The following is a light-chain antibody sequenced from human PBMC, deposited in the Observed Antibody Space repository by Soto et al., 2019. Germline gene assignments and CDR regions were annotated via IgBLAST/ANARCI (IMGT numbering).Light chain of an antibody. V-gene: IGLV3-21*04. Sequence: SYELTQPPSASVAPGTTATITCGGNDIGSKSVHWYNQKPGQAPVLVIFYDRERPSGIPERFSGSNSGNTATLTISRVEAGDEADYYCQVWDSSSDDVIFGGGTKVTVL. CDR1: DIGSKS. CDR2: YDR. CDR3: QVWDSSSDDVI. J-gene: IGLJ2*01.